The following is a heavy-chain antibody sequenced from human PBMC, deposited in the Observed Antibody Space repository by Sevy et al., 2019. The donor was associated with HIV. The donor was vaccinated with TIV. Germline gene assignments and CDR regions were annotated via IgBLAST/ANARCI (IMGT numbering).Heavy chain of an antibody. D-gene: IGHD3-22*01. CDR3: VKDMGDYYDSYGFKMFDF. V-gene: IGHV3-9*01. CDR2: ISWSSGTK. Sequence: GGSLRLSCAASGFSFGDYDMHWVRQAPGKGLEWVSGISWSSGTKRYADLVMGRFTVSRDNAKNSLYLQMNSLRDEDTALECCVKDMGDYYDSYGFKMFDFWGQGTLVTVSS. CDR1: GFSFGDYD. J-gene: IGHJ4*02.